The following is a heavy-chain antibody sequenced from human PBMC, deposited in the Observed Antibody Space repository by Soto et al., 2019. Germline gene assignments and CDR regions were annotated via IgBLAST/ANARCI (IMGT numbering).Heavy chain of an antibody. CDR2: ISGSGGST. D-gene: IGHD1-26*01. CDR1: GFTFSSYA. J-gene: IGHJ6*02. Sequence: PGGSLRLSCAASGFTFSSYAMSWVRQAPGKRLEWVSAISGSGGSTYYADSVKGRFTISRDNSKKTLYLQMNSLRAEDTAVYYCAKALSGSYQTNYYYYGMDVWGQGXTVTVS. CDR3: AKALSGSYQTNYYYYGMDV. V-gene: IGHV3-23*01.